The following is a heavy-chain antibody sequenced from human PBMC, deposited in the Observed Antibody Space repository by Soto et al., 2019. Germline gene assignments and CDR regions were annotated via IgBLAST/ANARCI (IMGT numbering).Heavy chain of an antibody. Sequence: LSLTCTVSGGSISSGGYYWSWIRQHPGKGLEWIGYIYYSGSTYYNPSLKSRVTISVDTSKNQFSLKLSSVTAADTAVYYCARGGSPGYNWFDPWGQGTLVTVSS. CDR2: IYYSGST. CDR1: GGSISSGGYY. CDR3: ARGGSPGYNWFDP. D-gene: IGHD2-15*01. V-gene: IGHV4-31*03. J-gene: IGHJ5*02.